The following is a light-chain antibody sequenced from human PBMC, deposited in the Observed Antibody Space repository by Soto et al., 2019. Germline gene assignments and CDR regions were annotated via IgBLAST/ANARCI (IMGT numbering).Light chain of an antibody. Sequence: SYELTQPPSVSVAPGQTARITCEGNNIGSKSVHWYQQKPGQAPVLVVYDGTDRPSGSLELFSVSDSGNTATLTISRVEAGDEANYYCQVWDRSSDHVVFGGGTKLTVL. CDR1: NIGSKS. CDR3: QVWDRSSDHVV. J-gene: IGLJ3*02. V-gene: IGLV3-21*02. CDR2: DGT.